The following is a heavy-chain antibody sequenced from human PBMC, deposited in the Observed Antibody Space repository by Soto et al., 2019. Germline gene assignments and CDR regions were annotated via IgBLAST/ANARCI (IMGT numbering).Heavy chain of an antibody. D-gene: IGHD6-13*01. J-gene: IGHJ6*02. Sequence: SLRLSCASSGFTFDDYAIHWVRQAPGKGLEWISLISWDGGSTYYADSVKGRFTISRDNSKNSLYLQMNSLRAKDTALYYCAKDIGEWVAAAGVVGAYYYYGMDVWGQGTTVTVS. V-gene: IGHV3-43D*04. CDR3: AKDIGEWVAAAGVVGAYYYYGMDV. CDR2: ISWDGGST. CDR1: GFTFDDYA.